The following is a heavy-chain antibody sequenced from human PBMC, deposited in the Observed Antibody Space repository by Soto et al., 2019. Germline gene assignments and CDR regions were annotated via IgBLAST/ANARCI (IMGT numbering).Heavy chain of an antibody. J-gene: IGHJ4*01. V-gene: IGHV4-39*02. D-gene: IGHD2-15*01. CDR2: IYYSGTT. CDR1: SSSITTTAFS. Sequence: SETLSLTCTLSSSSITTTAFSWSRFRERPGKGLEWVGSIYYSGTTQYNPSLKSRVTISVDTSKNHFYLQMSSVTAADTAVYYCAKKLPRTGRFDYWGHGSLSTVS. CDR3: AKKLPRTGRFDY.